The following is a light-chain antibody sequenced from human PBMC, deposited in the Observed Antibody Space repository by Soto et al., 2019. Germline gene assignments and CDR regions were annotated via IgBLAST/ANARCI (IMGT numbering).Light chain of an antibody. J-gene: IGKJ1*01. CDR3: QQRST. Sequence: DIQMTQSPSSLSASVGDRVTITCRASQSTSNYLNWYQQKPGKAPKLLIYATSSLQSGVPSRFSGSGSGTDFTLTISSLQPEDFATYFCQQRSTFGQGTKVDIK. V-gene: IGKV1-39*01. CDR1: QSTSNY. CDR2: ATS.